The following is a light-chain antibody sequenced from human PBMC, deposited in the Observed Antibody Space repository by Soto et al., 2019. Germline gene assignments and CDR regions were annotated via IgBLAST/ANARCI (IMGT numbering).Light chain of an antibody. CDR2: DAS. CDR1: QGIGGA. CDR3: QNFRSSAIS. V-gene: IGKV1-13*02. Sequence: AIQLTQSPSSLSASVGDRVSITCRASQGIGGALAWYQLKPGAAPALLIYDASTLESGVPSRFSGSRSGADFTLTISSLQPEDFATYYCQNFRSSAISFGGGTKVEIK. J-gene: IGKJ4*01.